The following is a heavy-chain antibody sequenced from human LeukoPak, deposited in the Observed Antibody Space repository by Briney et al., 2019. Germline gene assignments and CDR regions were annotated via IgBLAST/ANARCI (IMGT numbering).Heavy chain of an antibody. J-gene: IGHJ5*02. CDR2: IYYSGST. Sequence: PSETLSLTCTVSRGSISSYYWSWIRQPPGKGLEWIGYIYYSGSTNYNPSLKSRVTISVDTSKNQFSLKLSSVTAADTAVYYCARLSPPNWFDPWGQGTLVTVSS. V-gene: IGHV4-59*08. CDR3: ARLSPPNWFDP. CDR1: RGSISSYY.